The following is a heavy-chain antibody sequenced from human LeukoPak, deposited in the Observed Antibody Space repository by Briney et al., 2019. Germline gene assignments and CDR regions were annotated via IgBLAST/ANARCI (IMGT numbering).Heavy chain of an antibody. CDR3: ARGSSWYFLA. Sequence: GGSLRLSCAASEFTFSSYWMHWVRQAPGKGLVWVSRINSDGSTTNYADSVKGRFTISRDNAKNTLYLQMNSLRAEDTAVYYCARGSSWYFLAWGQGTLVTVSS. J-gene: IGHJ5*02. CDR1: EFTFSSYW. D-gene: IGHD6-13*01. CDR2: INSDGSTT. V-gene: IGHV3-74*01.